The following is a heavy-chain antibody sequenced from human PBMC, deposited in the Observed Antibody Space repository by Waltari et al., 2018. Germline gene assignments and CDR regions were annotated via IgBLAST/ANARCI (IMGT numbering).Heavy chain of an antibody. D-gene: IGHD4-4*01. CDR1: GAPSTSVSDY. Sequence: QVQLQASGPGLVKPSQTLSLTCIVSGAPSTSVSDYWSWIRQPAGKGPQWIGRISASGSTNYNPTLKSRVTFSVDRSKRQLSLSLRSVTAADTAVYYCAREDYKNANSYFDNWGQGKLVSVSS. V-gene: IGHV4-61*02. CDR2: ISASGST. CDR3: AREDYKNANSYFDN. J-gene: IGHJ4*02.